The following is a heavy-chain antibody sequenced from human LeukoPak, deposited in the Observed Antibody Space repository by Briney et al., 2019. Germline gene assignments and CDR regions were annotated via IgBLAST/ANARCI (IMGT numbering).Heavy chain of an antibody. CDR3: ARDLTDGYSSSGGRFDY. Sequence: ASVKVSCKASGGTFSSYAISWVRQAPGQGLEWMGGIIPIFGTANYAQKFQGRVTITADESTSTAYMELSSLRSEDTAVYYCARDLTDGYSSSGGRFDYWGQGTLVTVSS. V-gene: IGHV1-69*13. J-gene: IGHJ4*02. CDR1: GGTFSSYA. CDR2: IIPIFGTA. D-gene: IGHD6-6*01.